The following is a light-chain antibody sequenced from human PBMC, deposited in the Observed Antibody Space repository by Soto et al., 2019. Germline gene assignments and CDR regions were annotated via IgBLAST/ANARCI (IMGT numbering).Light chain of an antibody. J-gene: IGKJ3*01. Sequence: DIVMTQSPDSLAVSLGETATINCKSSQSVLYSSNNKNYLAWYQQRPGQPPKLLIYWASTRESGVPDRFSGSGSGTDFALTISSLQAEDVALYYCQQYYTPPFTFGPGTKVDIK. CDR3: QQYYTPPFT. V-gene: IGKV4-1*01. CDR2: WAS. CDR1: QSVLYSSNNKNY.